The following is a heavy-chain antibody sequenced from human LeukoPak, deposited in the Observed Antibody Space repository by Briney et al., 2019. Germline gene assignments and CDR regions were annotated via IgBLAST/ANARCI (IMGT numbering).Heavy chain of an antibody. V-gene: IGHV4-4*09. J-gene: IGHJ6*03. CDR2: IYTSGST. CDR3: ARLSCCGDCYYLPYYYYYYMDV. D-gene: IGHD2-21*02. CDR1: GGSISSYY. Sequence: SETLSLTCTVSGGSISSYYWSWIRQPPGKGLEWIGYIYTSGSTNYNPSLKSRVTISVDTSKNQFSLKLSSVTAADTAVYYCARLSCCGDCYYLPYYYYYYMDVWGKGTTVTVSS.